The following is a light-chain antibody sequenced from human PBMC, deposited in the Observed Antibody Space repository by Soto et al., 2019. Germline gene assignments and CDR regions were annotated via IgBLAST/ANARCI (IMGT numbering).Light chain of an antibody. Sequence: EVVLTQSPGTLSLSPGEGATLSCRASQSVVTSYLAWYQQKYGQSPRLLIYGALYRAPGIPDRFSGSGSGTDFTLSISRLDPEDFAVYYCQQYNDWPLTFGGGTKVDIK. J-gene: IGKJ4*01. CDR1: QSVVTSY. CDR2: GAL. V-gene: IGKV3-20*01. CDR3: QQYNDWPLT.